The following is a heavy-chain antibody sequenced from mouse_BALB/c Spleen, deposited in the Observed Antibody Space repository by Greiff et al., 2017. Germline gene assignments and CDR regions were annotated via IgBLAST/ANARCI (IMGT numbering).Heavy chain of an antibody. D-gene: IGHD2-4*01. CDR2: ISYSGST. CDR3: ATIYYDYHFDY. Sequence: VQLQQSGPGLVKPSQSLSLTCTVTGYSITSDYAWNWIRQFPGNKLEWMGYISYSGSTSYNPSLKSRISITRDTSKNQFFLQLNTVTTEDTATYYCATIYYDYHFDYWGQGTTLTVSS. J-gene: IGHJ2*01. V-gene: IGHV3-2*02. CDR1: GYSITSDYA.